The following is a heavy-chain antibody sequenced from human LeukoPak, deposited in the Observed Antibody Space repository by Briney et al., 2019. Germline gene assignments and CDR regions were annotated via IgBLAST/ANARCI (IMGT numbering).Heavy chain of an antibody. V-gene: IGHV4-59*08. J-gene: IGHJ4*02. CDR2: VYYTGST. D-gene: IGHD5-18*01. CDR3: ARQGGYSYGYIGFDN. Sequence: SETLSLTCSVSGDSMTSYYWSWIRQPPGKGLEWIGFVYYTGSTNYNPSLKSRVTILVDTSKNQFSLKLSSVTAADTAVYYCARQGGYSYGYIGFDNWGQGTLVTVSS. CDR1: GDSMTSYY.